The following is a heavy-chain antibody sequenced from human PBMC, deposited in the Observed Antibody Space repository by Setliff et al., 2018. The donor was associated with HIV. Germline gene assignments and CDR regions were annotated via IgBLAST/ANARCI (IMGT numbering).Heavy chain of an antibody. Sequence: ASVKVSCKASGGTFSSYAISWVRQAPGQGLEWMGGIIPILGIANYAQEFQGRVTITTDESTSTAYMELSSLRSEDTAVYYCARGRPYSSFDYWGQGTLVTVSS. J-gene: IGHJ4*02. V-gene: IGHV1-69*10. CDR2: IIPILGIA. D-gene: IGHD6-13*01. CDR3: ARGRPYSSFDY. CDR1: GGTFSSYA.